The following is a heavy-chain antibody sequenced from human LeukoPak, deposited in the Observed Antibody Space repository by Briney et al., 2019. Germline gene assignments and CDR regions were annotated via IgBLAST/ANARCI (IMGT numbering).Heavy chain of an antibody. CDR3: ATQRGASGTVNWFDP. V-gene: IGHV5-51*01. Sequence: GESLKISCETSGYSFTTYWIGWVRQRPGTDLEWVGAIYPDDSATRYSPSFQGQVAISADRSIRTAYLKWNSLKASDTGMYYCATQRGASGTVNWFDPWGQGTLVTVSS. CDR2: IYPDDSAT. J-gene: IGHJ5*02. D-gene: IGHD3-10*01. CDR1: GYSFTTYW.